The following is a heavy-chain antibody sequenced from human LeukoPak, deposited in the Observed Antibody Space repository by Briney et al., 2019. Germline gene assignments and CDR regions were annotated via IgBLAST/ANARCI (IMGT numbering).Heavy chain of an antibody. D-gene: IGHD6-13*01. CDR3: AREDSSSWYQDLYYYYYGMDV. V-gene: IGHV3-74*03. J-gene: IGHJ6*02. CDR1: GFTFSTYW. Sequence: GGSLRLSCAASGFTFSTYWMHWVRQAPGKGLVWVSRISSDGSDTTYADSVKGRFTISRDNAKNSLYLQMNSLRAEDTAVYYCAREDSSSWYQDLYYYYYGMDVWGQGTTVTVSS. CDR2: ISSDGSDT.